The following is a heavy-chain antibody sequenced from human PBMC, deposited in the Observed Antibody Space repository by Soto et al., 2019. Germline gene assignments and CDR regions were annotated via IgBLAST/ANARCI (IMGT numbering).Heavy chain of an antibody. Sequence: SLRLSCAASGFTFSSYGMHWVRQAPGKGLEWVALVSYDGSNKNYAASVKGRFAISRDNSKNTLYLQMSMLRTEDAAVYYCAKDLGYCSGGSCYSEGYFDSWGQGALVTVSS. CDR2: VSYDGSNK. CDR1: GFTFSSYG. V-gene: IGHV3-30*18. CDR3: AKDLGYCSGGSCYSEGYFDS. D-gene: IGHD2-15*01. J-gene: IGHJ4*02.